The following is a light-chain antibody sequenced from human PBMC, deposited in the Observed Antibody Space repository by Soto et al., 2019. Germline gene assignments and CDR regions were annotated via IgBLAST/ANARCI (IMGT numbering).Light chain of an antibody. CDR2: DSS. J-gene: IGKJ5*01. V-gene: IGKV1-5*01. CDR3: QQYRTFSIA. CDR1: QSVSSW. Sequence: DIQMTQSPSTLSASVGDSVTITCLASQSVSSWLAWYQQKPGQAPKLLIYDSSSLETGVPARFSGSGSGTDFTLTISGLQPDDFATYYCQQYRTFSIAFGQGTRLEIK.